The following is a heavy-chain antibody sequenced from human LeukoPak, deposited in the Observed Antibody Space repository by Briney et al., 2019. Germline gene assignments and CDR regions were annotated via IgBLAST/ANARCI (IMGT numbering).Heavy chain of an antibody. CDR3: ARGYGSTSFPSYNWFDP. D-gene: IGHD2-2*01. CDR1: GFTFSSYW. CDR2: ICSRNIYT. Sequence: NAGGSLRLSCAASGFTFSSYWMSWVRQAPGKGLEWVAYICSRNIYTYYADSVKGRFTISRDNARNSLYLQMNSLRAEDTAVYYCARGYGSTSFPSYNWFDPWGQGTLVTVSS. J-gene: IGHJ5*02. V-gene: IGHV3-21*05.